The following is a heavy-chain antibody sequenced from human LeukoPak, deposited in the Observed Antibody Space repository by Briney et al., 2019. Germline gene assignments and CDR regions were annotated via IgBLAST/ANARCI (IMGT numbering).Heavy chain of an antibody. J-gene: IGHJ4*02. CDR3: ARDIGRGVAAAGLDY. CDR1: GYTFTGYY. D-gene: IGHD6-13*01. CDR2: IIPILGIA. Sequence: GASVKVSCKASGYTFTGYYMHWVRQAPGQGLEWMGRIIPILGIANYAQKFQGRVTITADKSTSTAYMELSSLRSEDTAVYYCARDIGRGVAAAGLDYWGQGTLVTVSS. V-gene: IGHV1-69*04.